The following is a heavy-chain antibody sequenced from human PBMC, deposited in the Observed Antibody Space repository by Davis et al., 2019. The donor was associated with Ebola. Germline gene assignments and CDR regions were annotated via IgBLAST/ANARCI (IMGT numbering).Heavy chain of an antibody. V-gene: IGHV3-53*01. J-gene: IGHJ2*01. D-gene: IGHD4-17*01. CDR2: IYRDERT. CDR3: ARHVNGDFWYFDL. Sequence: GESLKISCAASGFIVSDKYMSWVRQAPGKGLEWVSVIYRDERTYYADSVKGRFTVPRDNSENMLYLQMSTLRAEDTAVYYCARHVNGDFWYFDLWGRGTRVTVSS. CDR1: GFIVSDKY.